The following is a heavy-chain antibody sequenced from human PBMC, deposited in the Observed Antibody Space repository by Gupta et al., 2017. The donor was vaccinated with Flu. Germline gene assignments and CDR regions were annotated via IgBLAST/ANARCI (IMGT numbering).Heavy chain of an antibody. CDR3: AKDGQSSGMVRGVNARGYFDY. D-gene: IGHD3-10*01. V-gene: IGHV3-23*01. Sequence: EVQLLESGGGLVQPGGSLRLSCAASGFTFSSYAMSWVRQAPGKGLEWVSAISGSGGSTYYADSVKGRFTISRDNSKNTLYLQMNSLRAEDTAVYYCAKDGQSSGMVRGVNARGYFDYWGQGTLVTVSS. J-gene: IGHJ4*02. CDR2: ISGSGGST. CDR1: GFTFSSYA.